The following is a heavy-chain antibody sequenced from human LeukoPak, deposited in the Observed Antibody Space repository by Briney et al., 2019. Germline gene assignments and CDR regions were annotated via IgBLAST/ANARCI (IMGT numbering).Heavy chain of an antibody. D-gene: IGHD3-22*01. CDR2: IYYSGST. CDR1: GGSFSGYY. V-gene: IGHV4-59*01. Sequence: SETLSLSCAVYGGSFSGYYWSWIRQPPGKGLEWIGYIYYSGSTNYNPSLKSRVTISVDTSKNQFSLKLSSVTAADTAVYYCARANRDDYYDSSGYLDYWGQGTLVTVSS. CDR3: ARANRDDYYDSSGYLDY. J-gene: IGHJ4*02.